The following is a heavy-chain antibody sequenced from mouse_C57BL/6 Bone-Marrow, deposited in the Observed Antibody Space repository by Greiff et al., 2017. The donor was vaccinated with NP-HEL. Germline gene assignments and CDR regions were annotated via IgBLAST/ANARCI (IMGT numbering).Heavy chain of an antibody. J-gene: IGHJ4*01. CDR3: AKMELGPYYYAMDY. CDR2: IWSGGST. V-gene: IGHV2-4*01. D-gene: IGHD4-1*01. CDR1: GFSLTSYG. Sequence: QVQLKESGPGLVQPSQSLSITCTVSGFSLTSYGVHWVRQPPGKGLEWLGVIWSGGSTDYNAAFISRLSISKDNSKSQVFFKMNSLQADDTAIYYCAKMELGPYYYAMDYWGQGTSVTVSS.